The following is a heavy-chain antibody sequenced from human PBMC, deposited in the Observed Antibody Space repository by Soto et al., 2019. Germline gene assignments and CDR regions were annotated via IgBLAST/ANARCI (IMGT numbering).Heavy chain of an antibody. J-gene: IGHJ3*02. CDR1: GYTFTSYD. Sequence: ASVKVSCKASGYTFTSYDINWVRQATGQGLEWMGWMNPNSGYTGYAQKFQGRVTMTRNTSISTAYMELSSLRSEDTAVYYCATYCSSTSCYSAFEIWCQGTMVTVSS. V-gene: IGHV1-8*01. CDR2: MNPNSGYT. CDR3: ATYCSSTSCYSAFEI. D-gene: IGHD2-2*02.